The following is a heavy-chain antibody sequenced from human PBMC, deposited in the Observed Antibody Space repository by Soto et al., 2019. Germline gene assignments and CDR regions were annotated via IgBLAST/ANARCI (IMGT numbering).Heavy chain of an antibody. D-gene: IGHD6-19*01. CDR1: GFTFSTYA. Sequence: GGSLRLSCAASGFTFSTYAFHWVRQAPGKGLEWLSVISYDGREKYYADSVKGRFTISRDSSKNTVYLQMNSLRAEDTAVYYCARDPLAVTGSFVDYWGQGTLVTVSS. CDR2: ISYDGREK. CDR3: ARDPLAVTGSFVDY. V-gene: IGHV3-30-3*01. J-gene: IGHJ4*02.